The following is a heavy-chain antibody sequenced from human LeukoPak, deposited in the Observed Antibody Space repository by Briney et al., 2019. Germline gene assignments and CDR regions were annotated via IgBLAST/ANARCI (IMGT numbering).Heavy chain of an antibody. CDR3: ARDLLGWFGDHTPDY. J-gene: IGHJ4*02. D-gene: IGHD3-10*01. CDR1: GYTFTGYY. CDR2: INPNSGGT. Sequence: ASVKVSCKASGYTFTGYYMHWVRQAPGQGLEWMGWINPNSGGTNYAQKFQGRVTMTRDTSISTAYMELSRLRSDDTAVYYCARDLLGWFGDHTPDYWGQGTLVTVSS. V-gene: IGHV1-2*02.